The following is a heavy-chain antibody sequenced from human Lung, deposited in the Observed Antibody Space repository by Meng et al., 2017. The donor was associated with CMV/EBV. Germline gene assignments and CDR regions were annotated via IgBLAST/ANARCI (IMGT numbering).Heavy chain of an antibody. CDR1: GYTFTAHY. V-gene: IGHV1-2*02. CDR3: ARDNNWGPDY. CDR2: IHPHRGDT. J-gene: IGHJ4*02. Sequence: SXXVSCKASGYTFTAHYFHWVRQAPGQGLECMGWIHPHRGDTNYAQQFQGRVTLTRDTSINTGYMELTRLTSDDTAVYYCARDNNWGPDYWGQGTLVTVSS. D-gene: IGHD7-27*01.